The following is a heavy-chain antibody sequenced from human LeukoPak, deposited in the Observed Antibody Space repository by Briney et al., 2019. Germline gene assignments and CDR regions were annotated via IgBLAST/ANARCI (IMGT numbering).Heavy chain of an antibody. V-gene: IGHV5-51*01. CDR2: IYPGDSDT. CDR1: GYSFTSYW. J-gene: IGHJ3*02. D-gene: IGHD3-10*01. Sequence: GASQKICSEGSGYSFTSYWSGWVRQMAEKGLEWMGIIYPGDSDTKYSPSFQGQATISAATSITTSYLQRSRLTASDTAMYYCARRLITMVRGVDAFDIWGQERIGTVSS. CDR3: ARRLITMVRGVDAFDI.